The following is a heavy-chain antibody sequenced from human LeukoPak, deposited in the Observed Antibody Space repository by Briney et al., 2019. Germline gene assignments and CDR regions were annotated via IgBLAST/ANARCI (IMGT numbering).Heavy chain of an antibody. CDR3: ARDEEGYCSGGGCYPRWLD. D-gene: IGHD2-15*01. J-gene: IGHJ4*02. Sequence: PSGGSLRLSCAASGFTVSSNYMSWVRQAPGKGLEWVAVIYSGDSTYYADSVRGRFAISRDNTKNTLNLQMNSLRVEDTAVYYCARDEEGYCSGGGCYPRWLDWGQGTLVTVSS. V-gene: IGHV3-66*01. CDR2: IYSGDST. CDR1: GFTVSSNY.